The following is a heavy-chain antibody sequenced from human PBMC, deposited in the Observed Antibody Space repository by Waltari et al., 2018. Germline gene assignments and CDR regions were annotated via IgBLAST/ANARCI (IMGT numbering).Heavy chain of an antibody. CDR3: TRGGLDSSWYWRD. CDR2: IKEDGSEK. J-gene: IGHJ4*02. CDR1: GLSCSNYW. Sequence: EVQLVESGGGLAQRGGSLRLSCAASGLSCSNYWMTWVRQASGKGPEWVANIKEDGSEKYYMDSVKGRFTISRDNAKNSLYLQMNNLRVEDTAVYYCTRGGLDSSWYWRDWGQGTLVTVSS. V-gene: IGHV3-7*01. D-gene: IGHD6-13*01.